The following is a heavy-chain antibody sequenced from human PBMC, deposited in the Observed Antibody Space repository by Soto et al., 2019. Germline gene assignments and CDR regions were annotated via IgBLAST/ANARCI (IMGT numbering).Heavy chain of an antibody. Sequence: LRLSCAASGFSFSRYAMSWVRQAPGKGLEWVSTITGDAATTWYADAVKGRFTISSDLSRSTLYLQMDSLRADDTAIYYCAKKSLLTAPGNFFYSWGQGALVTVSS. CDR2: ITGDAATT. CDR3: AKKSLLTAPGNFFYS. CDR1: GFSFSRYA. V-gene: IGHV3-23*01. J-gene: IGHJ4*02. D-gene: IGHD3-16*02.